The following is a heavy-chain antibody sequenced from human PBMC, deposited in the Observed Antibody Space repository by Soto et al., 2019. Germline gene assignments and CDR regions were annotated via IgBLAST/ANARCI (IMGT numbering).Heavy chain of an antibody. CDR1: GYSISSGYY. D-gene: IGHD1-7*01. J-gene: IGHJ5*02. Sequence: SETLSLTCAVSGYSISSGYYWGWIRQPPGKGLEWIGGIYHSGSTYYNPSLKSRVTISVDTSKNQFSLKLSSVTAADTAVYYCARVIGTTLGWFDPWGQGTLVTVSS. CDR3: ARVIGTTLGWFDP. CDR2: IYHSGST. V-gene: IGHV4-38-2*01.